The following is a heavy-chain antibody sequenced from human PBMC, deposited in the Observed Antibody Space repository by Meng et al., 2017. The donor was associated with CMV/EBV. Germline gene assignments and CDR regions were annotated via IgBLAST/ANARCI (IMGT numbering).Heavy chain of an antibody. Sequence: GESLKISCSASGFTFSNAWMSWVRQAPGKGLEWVGRIKSKTDGGTTDYAAPVKGRFTISRDDSKNTLYLQMNSLKTEDTAVYYCTTARDTAIDYWGQGTLVTVSS. D-gene: IGHD5-18*01. V-gene: IGHV3-15*01. CDR2: IKSKTDGGTT. J-gene: IGHJ4*02. CDR1: GFTFSNAW. CDR3: TTARDTAIDY.